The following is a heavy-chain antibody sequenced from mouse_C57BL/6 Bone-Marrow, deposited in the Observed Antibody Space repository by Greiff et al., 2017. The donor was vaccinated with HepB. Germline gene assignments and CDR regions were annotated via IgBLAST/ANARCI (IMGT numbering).Heavy chain of an antibody. V-gene: IGHV1-7*01. CDR2: INPSSGYT. D-gene: IGHD1-1*01. CDR1: GYTFTSYW. Sequence: QVHVKQSGAELAKPGASVKLSCKASGYTFTSYWMHWVKQRPGQGLEWIGYINPSSGYTKYNQKFKDKATLTADKSSSTAYMQLRSLTYEDSAVYYFAGPYYYGSSYLDYWGQGTTLTVSS. J-gene: IGHJ2*01. CDR3: AGPYYYGSSYLDY.